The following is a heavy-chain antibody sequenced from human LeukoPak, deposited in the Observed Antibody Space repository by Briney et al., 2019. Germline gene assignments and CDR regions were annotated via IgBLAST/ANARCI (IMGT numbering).Heavy chain of an antibody. CDR3: ARTPGYCSSTSCPFDY. Sequence: SETLSLTCTVSGYSISSGYYWGWIRQHPGKGLEWIGYIYYSGSTYYNPSLKSRVTISVDTSKNQFSLKLSSVTAADTAVYYCARTPGYCSSTSCPFDYWGQGTLVTVSS. V-gene: IGHV4-31*03. CDR1: GYSISSGYY. J-gene: IGHJ4*02. CDR2: IYYSGST. D-gene: IGHD2-2*01.